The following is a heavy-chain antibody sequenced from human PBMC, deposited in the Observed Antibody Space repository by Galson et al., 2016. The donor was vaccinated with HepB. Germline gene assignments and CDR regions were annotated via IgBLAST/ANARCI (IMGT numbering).Heavy chain of an antibody. J-gene: IGHJ4*02. CDR3: ANRQLRIAVAGGSFDY. D-gene: IGHD6-19*01. CDR2: IYWDDDK. V-gene: IGHV2-5*02. CDR1: GFSLSTSGVG. Sequence: PALVKPTQTLTLTCTFSGFSLSTSGVGVGWIRQPPGKALEWLALIYWDDDKHYSPSLKSRLTITKDTSKNQVVLTMTNIDPVDTATYYCANRQLRIAVAGGSFDYWGQGTLVTVSS.